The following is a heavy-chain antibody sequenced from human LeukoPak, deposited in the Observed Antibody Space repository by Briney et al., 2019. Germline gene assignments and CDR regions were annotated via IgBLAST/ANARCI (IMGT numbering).Heavy chain of an antibody. V-gene: IGHV4-34*01. Sequence: SETLSLTCAVYGGSFSGYYWSWIRQPPGKGLEWIGEINHSGSTNYNLSLKSRVTISVDTSKNQFSLKLSSVTAADTAVYYCARFLYYGSGSYYWFDPWGQGTLVTVSS. J-gene: IGHJ5*02. CDR1: GGSFSGYY. CDR2: INHSGST. CDR3: ARFLYYGSGSYYWFDP. D-gene: IGHD3-10*01.